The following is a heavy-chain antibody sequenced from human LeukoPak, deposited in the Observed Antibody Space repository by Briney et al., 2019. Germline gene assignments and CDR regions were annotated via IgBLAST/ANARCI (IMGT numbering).Heavy chain of an antibody. J-gene: IGHJ3*01. V-gene: IGHV3-74*01. CDR1: GFTFSNYW. CDR3: ATYVDTVRYDAFDV. Sequence: PGGSLRLSCAASGFTFSNYWMDWVRQAPGKGLVWVSRIHPDGKNTAYADSVKGRFTISRDNARNTLFLQMNSLRTEDAAVYCCATYVDTVRYDAFDVWGQGTVVTVSS. CDR2: IHPDGKNT. D-gene: IGHD5-18*01.